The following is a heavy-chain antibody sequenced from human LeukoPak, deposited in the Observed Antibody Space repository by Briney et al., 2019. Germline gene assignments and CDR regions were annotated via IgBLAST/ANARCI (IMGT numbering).Heavy chain of an antibody. Sequence: PRASVKVSCKASGYTFTSYYIHWVRQAPGQGLEWMGIINPSGGSTTYAQKFQGRVTMTRDMSTRTLYMELSSLRSEDTAFYYCARVGDYSPRGWFDPWGQGTLVTVSS. CDR3: ARVGDYSPRGWFDP. D-gene: IGHD4-11*01. J-gene: IGHJ5*02. V-gene: IGHV1-46*01. CDR1: GYTFTSYY. CDR2: INPSGGST.